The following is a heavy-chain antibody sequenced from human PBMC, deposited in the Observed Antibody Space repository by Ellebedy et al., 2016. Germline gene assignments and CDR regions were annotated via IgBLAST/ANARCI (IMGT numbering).Heavy chain of an antibody. J-gene: IGHJ6*02. D-gene: IGHD5-12*01. V-gene: IGHV3-21*01. CDR3: ARDQGDIVATIGITYYYYGMDV. CDR2: IVFSGTAT. CDR1: GFTFNIAG. Sequence: GESLKISCAASGFTFNIAGMTWVRQAPGKGLEWVATIVFSGTATYYADSVRGRFTISRDNAKNSLYLQMNSLRAEDTAVYYCARDQGDIVATIGITYYYYGMDVWGQGTTVTVSS.